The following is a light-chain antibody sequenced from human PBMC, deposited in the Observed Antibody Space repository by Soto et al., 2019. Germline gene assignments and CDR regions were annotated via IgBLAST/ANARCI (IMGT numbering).Light chain of an antibody. J-gene: IGLJ1*01. Sequence: QSALTQHPSASGSPGQSVTISCTGTSSDVGAYNYVSWYQQHPGKAPKLMIYEVTKRPSGVPDRFSGSKSGNTASLTVSGLLAEDEADYYCASYAGSNKVFGTGTKVTVL. CDR3: ASYAGSNKV. CDR1: SSDVGAYNY. CDR2: EVT. V-gene: IGLV2-8*01.